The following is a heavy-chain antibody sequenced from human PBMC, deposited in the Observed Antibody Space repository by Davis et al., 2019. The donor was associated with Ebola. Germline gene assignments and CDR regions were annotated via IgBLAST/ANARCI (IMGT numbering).Heavy chain of an antibody. Sequence: GESLKISCSASGSTFSSYAMYWVRQAPGKGLEYVSAITNTGGTTYSADSVKGRFTISRDNSKNTLDLLMSSLRPEDTAVYYCATSYFTMTTLYWGQGTLVTVSS. CDR1: GSTFSSYA. D-gene: IGHD4-17*01. J-gene: IGHJ4*02. CDR2: ITNTGGTT. V-gene: IGHV3-64D*06. CDR3: ATSYFTMTTLY.